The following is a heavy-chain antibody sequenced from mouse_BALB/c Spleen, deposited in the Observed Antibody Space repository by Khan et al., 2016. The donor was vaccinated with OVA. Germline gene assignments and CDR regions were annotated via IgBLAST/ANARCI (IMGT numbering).Heavy chain of an antibody. V-gene: IGHV1-7*01. CDR1: GYTFTNYW. CDR2: INPSTIYT. CDR3: ARRLPPYYYAMDY. J-gene: IGHJ4*01. D-gene: IGHD3-2*02. Sequence: VKLVESGAELAKPGASVKMSCKASGYTFTNYWMHWVKQRPGQGLEWIGYINPSTIYTEYNQKFKDKATLTADKSSSTAYMQLRSLTSEDSAVYYCARRLPPYYYAMDYWGQGTSVTVSS.